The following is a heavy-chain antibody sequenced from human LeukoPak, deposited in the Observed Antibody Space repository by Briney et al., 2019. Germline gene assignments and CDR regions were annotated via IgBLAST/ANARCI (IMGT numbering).Heavy chain of an antibody. D-gene: IGHD3-22*01. Sequence: GGSLRLSCAASGFTFSSYGMHWVRQAPGKGLEWVAVISYDGSNKYYADSVKGRFTISRDNSKNTLYLQMNSLRAEDTAVYYCAKTHYDSSGYLFDYWGQGTLVTVSS. V-gene: IGHV3-30*18. J-gene: IGHJ4*02. CDR2: ISYDGSNK. CDR1: GFTFSSYG. CDR3: AKTHYDSSGYLFDY.